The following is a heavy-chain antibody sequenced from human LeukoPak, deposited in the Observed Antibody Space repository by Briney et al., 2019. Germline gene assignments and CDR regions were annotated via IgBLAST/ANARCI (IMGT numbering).Heavy chain of an antibody. D-gene: IGHD2-15*01. J-gene: IGHJ4*02. V-gene: IGHV3-23*01. CDR3: AKDNGYGSGGSCLRNTYYFDY. CDR1: GFTFSSYA. CDR2: ISGRGGST. Sequence: GGSLRLSCAASGFTFSSYAMSWVRQAPGKGLEWVSAISGRGGSTYYADSVKGRFTISRDNSKNTLYLQMNRLRAEDTAVYYCAKDNGYGSGGSCLRNTYYFDYWGQGTLVTVSS.